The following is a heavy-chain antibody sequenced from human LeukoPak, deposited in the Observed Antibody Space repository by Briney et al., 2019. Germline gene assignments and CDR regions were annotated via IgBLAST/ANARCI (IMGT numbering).Heavy chain of an antibody. V-gene: IGHV3-21*01. J-gene: IGHJ6*02. Sequence: GGSLRLSCAASGFTFSSYSMNWVRQAPGKGLEWVSSISSSGSYINYADSVKGRFTISRDNAKNSLDLQMNSLRDEDTAVYYCARVGCRGGSCPPRASFYYDMDVWGLGTTVTVSS. D-gene: IGHD2-15*01. CDR1: GFTFSSYS. CDR2: ISSSGSYI. CDR3: ARVGCRGGSCPPRASFYYDMDV.